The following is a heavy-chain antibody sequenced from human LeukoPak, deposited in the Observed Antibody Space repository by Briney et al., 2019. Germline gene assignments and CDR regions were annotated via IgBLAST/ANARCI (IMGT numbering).Heavy chain of an antibody. CDR2: IYHSGST. CDR1: GYSISSGYY. V-gene: IGHV4-38-2*01. CDR3: ARNPHPYGDYVDY. J-gene: IGHJ4*02. Sequence: SETLSLTCAVSGYSISSGYYWGWIRQPPGKGLEWIGSIYHSGSTYYNPSLKSRVTISVDASKNQFSLKLSSVTAADTAVYYCARNPHPYGDYVDYWGQGTLVTVSS. D-gene: IGHD4-17*01.